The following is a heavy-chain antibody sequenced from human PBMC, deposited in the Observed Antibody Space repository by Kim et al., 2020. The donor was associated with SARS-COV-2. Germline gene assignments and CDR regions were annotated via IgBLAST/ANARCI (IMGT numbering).Heavy chain of an antibody. CDR3: ARSRSGWLQDYYYGMDV. V-gene: IGHV3-33*01. J-gene: IGHJ6*02. CDR2: IWYDGSNK. CDR1: GFTFSSYG. D-gene: IGHD6-19*01. Sequence: GGSLRLSCAASGFTFSSYGMHWVRQAPGKGLEWVAVIWYDGSNKYYADSVKGRFTISRDNSKNTLYLQMNSLRAEDTAVYYCARSRSGWLQDYYYGMDVWGQGTTVTVSS.